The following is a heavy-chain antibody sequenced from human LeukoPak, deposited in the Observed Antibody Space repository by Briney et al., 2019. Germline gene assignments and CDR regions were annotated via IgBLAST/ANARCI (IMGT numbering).Heavy chain of an antibody. V-gene: IGHV3-23*01. CDR1: GFTFRSYA. J-gene: IGHJ5*02. Sequence: GGSLRLSCAASGFTFRSYAMSWVRQAPGKGLEWVSAISGSGGSTYYADSVKGRFTISRDNSKNTLYLQMNSLRAEDTAVYYCAKVLERVVNYRDNWFDPWGQGTLVTVSS. CDR3: AKVLERVVNYRDNWFDP. CDR2: ISGSGGST. D-gene: IGHD1-7*01.